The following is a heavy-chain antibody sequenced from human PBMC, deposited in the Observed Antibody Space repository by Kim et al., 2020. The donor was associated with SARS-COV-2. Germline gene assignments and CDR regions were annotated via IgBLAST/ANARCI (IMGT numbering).Heavy chain of an antibody. CDR1: GFTMNHFG. CDR2: ISYEGSIR. Sequence: GGPLRLSCVASGFTMNHFGFHWVRQAPGKGLEWVAGISYEGSIRHYGDFLAGRFTISKDTSKNTVYLQLNILTPEDTAIYYCEIRKEFLLLGREFFVLWGQGTLVTVSS. V-gene: IGHV3-30*03. D-gene: IGHD3-10*01. CDR3: EIRKEFLLLGREFFVL. J-gene: IGHJ4*02.